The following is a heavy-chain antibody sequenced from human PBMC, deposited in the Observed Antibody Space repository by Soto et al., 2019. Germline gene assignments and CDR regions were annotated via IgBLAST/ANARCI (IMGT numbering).Heavy chain of an antibody. V-gene: IGHV3-48*03. CDR3: ARGYDSSGYIPDY. D-gene: IGHD3-22*01. CDR2: ISSSGSTI. J-gene: IGHJ4*02. CDR1: GFTFSSYE. Sequence: LRLSCAASGFTFSSYEMNWVRQAPGKGLEWVSYISSSGSTIYYADSVKGRFTISRDNAKNSLYLQMNSLRAEDTAGYYCARGYDSSGYIPDYWGQGTLVTVSS.